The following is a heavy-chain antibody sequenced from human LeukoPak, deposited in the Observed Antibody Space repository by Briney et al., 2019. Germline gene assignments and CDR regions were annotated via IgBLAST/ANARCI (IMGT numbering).Heavy chain of an antibody. CDR1: GGSISSSSYY. CDR3: ARGPNIAAAGEGDYYFDY. J-gene: IGHJ4*02. CDR2: IYYSGST. Sequence: PSETLSLTCTVSGGSISSSSYYWDWIRQPPGKGLEWIGYIYYSGSTYYNPSLKSRVTISVDTSKNQFSLKLSSVTAADTAVYYCARGPNIAAAGEGDYYFDYWGQGTLVTVSS. V-gene: IGHV4-31*03. D-gene: IGHD6-13*01.